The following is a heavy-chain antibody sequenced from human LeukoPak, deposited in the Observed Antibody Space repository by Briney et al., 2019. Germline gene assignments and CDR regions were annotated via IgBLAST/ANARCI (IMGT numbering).Heavy chain of an antibody. CDR1: GFTVSSNY. D-gene: IGHD6-13*01. CDR2: IYSGGST. J-gene: IGHJ6*02. Sequence: GGSLRLSCAASGFTVSSNYMSWVRQAPGKGLEWVSVIYSGGSTYYADSVKGRFTISRDNSKNTLYLQMNSLRAEDTAVYYCARDPGSWFYYYYYGMDVWGQGTTVTVS. V-gene: IGHV3-66*01. CDR3: ARDPGSWFYYYYYGMDV.